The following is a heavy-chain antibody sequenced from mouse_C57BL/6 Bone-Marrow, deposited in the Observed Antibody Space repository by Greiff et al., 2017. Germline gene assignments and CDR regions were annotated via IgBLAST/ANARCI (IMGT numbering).Heavy chain of an antibody. Sequence: QVQLQQPGAELVRPGSSVKLSCKASGYTFTSYWMHWVKQRPIQGLEWIGNIDPSDSETHYNQKFKEKATLTVDKSSSTAYMQLSSLTSEDSAVYYCVSDGYYWFAYWGQGTLVTVSA. J-gene: IGHJ3*01. CDR3: VSDGYYWFAY. D-gene: IGHD2-3*01. CDR1: GYTFTSYW. V-gene: IGHV1-52*01. CDR2: IDPSDSET.